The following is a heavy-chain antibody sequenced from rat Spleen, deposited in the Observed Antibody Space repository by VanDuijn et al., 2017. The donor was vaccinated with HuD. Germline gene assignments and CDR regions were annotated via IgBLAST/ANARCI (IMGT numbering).Heavy chain of an antibody. CDR1: GYSITSSYR. Sequence: EVQLQESGPGLVKPSQSLSLMCSVTGYSITSSYRWNWIRKFPGNKLEWMGYINSAGSTDYNPSLKRRISISIVTSENQFFRQLNSLTTEDTATYYCPRYYYDGTYYYFDYWCQGTLVTVSS. J-gene: IGHJ3*01. CDR2: INSAGST. D-gene: IGHD1-12*02. V-gene: IGHV3-3*01. CDR3: PRYYYDGTYYYFDY.